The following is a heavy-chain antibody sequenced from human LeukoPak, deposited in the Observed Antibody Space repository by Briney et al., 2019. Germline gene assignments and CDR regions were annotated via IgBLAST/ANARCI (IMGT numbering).Heavy chain of an antibody. CDR1: GFTFSSYG. D-gene: IGHD6-19*01. V-gene: IGHV3-30*03. J-gene: IGHJ4*02. CDR2: ISYDGSNK. CDR3: ALGGGGWYLNY. Sequence: GRSLRLSCAASGFTFSSYGMHWVRQAPGKGLEWVAVISYDGSNKYYADSVKGRFTISRDNSKNTLYLQMNSLRAEDTAVYYCALGGGGWYLNYWGQGTLVTVSS.